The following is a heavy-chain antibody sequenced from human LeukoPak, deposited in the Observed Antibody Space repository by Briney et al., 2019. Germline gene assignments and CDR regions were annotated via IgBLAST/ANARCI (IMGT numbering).Heavy chain of an antibody. CDR3: ARGAPTESHYDFWSGSESPYYFDY. CDR2: IYYSGST. CDR1: GGSISSGGYY. J-gene: IGHJ4*02. D-gene: IGHD3-3*01. V-gene: IGHV4-31*03. Sequence: SQTLSLTCTVSGGSISSGGYYWSWIRQHPGTGLEWIGYIYYSGSTYYNPSLKSRVTISVDTSKNQFSLKLSSVTAADTAVYYCARGAPTESHYDFWSGSESPYYFDYWGQGTLVTVSS.